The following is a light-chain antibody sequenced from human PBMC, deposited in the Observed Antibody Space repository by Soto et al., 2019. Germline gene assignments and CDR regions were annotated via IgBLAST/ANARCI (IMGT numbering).Light chain of an antibody. J-gene: IGKJ3*01. Sequence: DIQMTQFPSTLSASVGDRVTITCRASQSISIWVAWYQQKPGKAPKLLINKASTLESGVPPRFSGSGSGTEFTLTISSLQPDDFATYYCLQYHTYPFTFGPGTKVDMK. CDR3: LQYHTYPFT. CDR1: QSISIW. CDR2: KAS. V-gene: IGKV1-5*03.